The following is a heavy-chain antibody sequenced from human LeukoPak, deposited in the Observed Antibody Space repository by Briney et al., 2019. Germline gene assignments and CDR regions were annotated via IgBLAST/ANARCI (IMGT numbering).Heavy chain of an antibody. V-gene: IGHV1-69*06. D-gene: IGHD3-10*01. CDR2: MIPIFGTA. Sequence: SVKVSCKASGATFSSYAISWVRQAPGQGLEWMGGMIPIFGTANYAQKFQGRVTITADKSTSTAYMELSSLRSEDTAVYYCARVVLLWFGESTYYYYGMDVWGKGTTVTVSS. CDR3: ARVVLLWFGESTYYYYGMDV. J-gene: IGHJ6*04. CDR1: GATFSSYA.